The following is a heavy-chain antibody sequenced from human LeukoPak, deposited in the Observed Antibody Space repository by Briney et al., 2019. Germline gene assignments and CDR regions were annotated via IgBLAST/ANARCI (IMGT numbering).Heavy chain of an antibody. V-gene: IGHV1-2*02. Sequence: ASVKVSCKASGYTFIDYYMHWVRQAPGQGLEWIGWISPNSGGTKYVQKFQGRVTMTRDTSTSTVYMELSSLRSEGTAVYYCARETSDSWGQGTLVTVSS. CDR2: ISPNSGGT. CDR1: GYTFIDYY. J-gene: IGHJ5*01. CDR3: ARETSDS. D-gene: IGHD1-1*01.